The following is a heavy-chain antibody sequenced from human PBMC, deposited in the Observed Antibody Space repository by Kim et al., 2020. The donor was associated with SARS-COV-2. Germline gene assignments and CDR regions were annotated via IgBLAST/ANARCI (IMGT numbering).Heavy chain of an antibody. V-gene: IGHV4-30-2*01. J-gene: IGHJ4*02. CDR3: ARGPYSNYFDY. Sequence: SETRSLTCYASGASNSSGSYSWSSIRPTPGQGLEWIASIYQSGGTSYTPSLKSKLSISMDSSRNRFSFTLSSVSASVSAFYFFARGPYSNYFDYWGQGTL. CDR1: GASNSSGSYS. D-gene: IGHD4-4*01. CDR2: IYQSGGT.